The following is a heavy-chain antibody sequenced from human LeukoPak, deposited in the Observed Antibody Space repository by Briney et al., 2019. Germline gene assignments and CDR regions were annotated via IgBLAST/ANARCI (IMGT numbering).Heavy chain of an antibody. D-gene: IGHD5-12*01. CDR1: GYTFSSHG. J-gene: IGHJ5*02. CDR2: ISGYNGKT. Sequence: GASVKVSCKASGYTFSSHGISWVRQAPGQGLEWMGWISGYNGKTNYAQNFQGRVTMTTDTSTSTAYLELRCLRSDDTAVYYCARDGESGYDSFDWFDPWGQGTLVTVSS. V-gene: IGHV1-18*04. CDR3: ARDGESGYDSFDWFDP.